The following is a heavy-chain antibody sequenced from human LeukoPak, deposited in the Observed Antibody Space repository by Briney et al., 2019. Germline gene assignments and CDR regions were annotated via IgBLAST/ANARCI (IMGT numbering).Heavy chain of an antibody. CDR2: IYYSGST. CDR1: GGSISSYY. Sequence: SETLSLTCTVSGGSISSYYWSWIRQPPGKGLEWIGYIYYSGSTNYSPSLKSRVTISVDTSKNQFSLKLSSVTAADTAVYYCASVYLYGMDVWGQGTTVTVSS. V-gene: IGHV4-59*01. D-gene: IGHD2-8*01. CDR3: ASVYLYGMDV. J-gene: IGHJ6*02.